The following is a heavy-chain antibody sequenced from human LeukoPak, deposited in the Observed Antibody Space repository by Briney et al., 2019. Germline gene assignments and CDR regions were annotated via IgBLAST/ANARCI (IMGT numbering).Heavy chain of an antibody. D-gene: IGHD5-12*01. V-gene: IGHV4-34*01. J-gene: IGHJ4*02. CDR3: ARQGSAGYSGYRY. CDR2: INHSGST. Sequence: SETLSLTCAVYGGSFSGYYWSWIRQPPGKGLEWIGEINHSGSTNYNPSLKSRVTISVDTSKNQFSLKLSSVTAADTAVYYCARQGSAGYSGYRYWGQGTLVTVSS. CDR1: GGSFSGYY.